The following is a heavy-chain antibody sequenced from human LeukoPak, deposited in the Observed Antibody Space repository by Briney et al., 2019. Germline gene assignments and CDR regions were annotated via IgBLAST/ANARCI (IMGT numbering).Heavy chain of an antibody. Sequence: SETLSLTCTVSGGSISSSSYYWGWIRQPPGKGLEWIGSIYYSGSTYYNPSLKSRVTLSVDTSKNQFSLKLSSVAAADTAVYYCARKQYCTNGVCYGYYFDYWGQGTLVTVSS. CDR1: GGSISSSSYY. CDR3: ARKQYCTNGVCYGYYFDY. CDR2: IYYSGST. J-gene: IGHJ4*02. V-gene: IGHV4-39*01. D-gene: IGHD2-8*01.